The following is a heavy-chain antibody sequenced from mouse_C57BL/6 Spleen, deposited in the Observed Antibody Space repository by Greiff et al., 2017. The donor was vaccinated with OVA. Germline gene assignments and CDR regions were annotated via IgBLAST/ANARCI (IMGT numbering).Heavy chain of an antibody. CDR3: TTGVPGSSRPFDY. CDR1: GFNIKDYY. Sequence: EVQLQQSGAELVRPGASVKLSCTASGFNIKDYYMHWVKQRPEQGLEWIGRIDPEDGDTEYAPKFQGKATMTADTSSNTAYLQLSSLTSEDTAVYYCTTGVPGSSRPFDYWGQGTTLTVSS. J-gene: IGHJ2*01. CDR2: IDPEDGDT. D-gene: IGHD1-1*01. V-gene: IGHV14-1*01.